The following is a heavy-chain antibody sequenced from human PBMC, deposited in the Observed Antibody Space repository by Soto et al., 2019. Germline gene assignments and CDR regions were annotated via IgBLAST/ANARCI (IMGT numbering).Heavy chain of an antibody. V-gene: IGHV1-69*01. D-gene: IGHD6-19*01. J-gene: IGHJ6*02. Sequence: QVQLVQSGAEVKKPGSSVKVSCKASGGTFSSYAISWVRQAPGQGLEWMGGIIPIFGTANYAQKFQGRVTITADESTSIAYMELSSLRSEDTAVYYCARDLQAGAYYYYYGMDVWGQGTTVTVSS. CDR3: ARDLQAGAYYYYYGMDV. CDR1: GGTFSSYA. CDR2: IIPIFGTA.